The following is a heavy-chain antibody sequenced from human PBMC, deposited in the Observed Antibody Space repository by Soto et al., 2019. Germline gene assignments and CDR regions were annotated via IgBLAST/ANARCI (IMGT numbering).Heavy chain of an antibody. Sequence: QVQLQESGPGLLKPSETLSLTYTVSGGSVSGYFSSWLRQPPGKGLEWIGYIYYGGTTLYTPSLQSRVTISVDTSNDQVFLKLKSVTAADTAVYYCARHDVIARLQNGMGVWGQGTTVIVS. J-gene: IGHJ6*02. CDR2: IYYGGTT. D-gene: IGHD2-21*01. V-gene: IGHV4-59*02. CDR3: ARHDVIARLQNGMGV. CDR1: GGSVSGYF.